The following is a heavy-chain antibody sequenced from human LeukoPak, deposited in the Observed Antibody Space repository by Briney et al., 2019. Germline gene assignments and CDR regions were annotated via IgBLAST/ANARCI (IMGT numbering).Heavy chain of an antibody. CDR3: AGVRWPTGEVDY. V-gene: IGHV1-18*01. J-gene: IGHJ4*02. CDR2: ISAYNGNT. Sequence: ASVKVSCKASGYTFTSYGISWVRQAPGQGLGWMGWISAYNGNTNYAQKLQGRVTMTTDTSTSTAYMELRSLRSDDTAVYYCAGVRWPTGEVDYWGQGTLVTVSS. D-gene: IGHD4-23*01. CDR1: GYTFTSYG.